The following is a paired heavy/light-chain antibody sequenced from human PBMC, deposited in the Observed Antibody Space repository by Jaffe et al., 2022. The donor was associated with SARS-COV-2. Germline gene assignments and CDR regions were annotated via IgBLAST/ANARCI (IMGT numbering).Heavy chain of an antibody. CDR1: GYTFTIYA. D-gene: IGHD3-9*01. CDR3: AREHDVLTGYAFDS. V-gene: IGHV1-3*01. Sequence: QVQHVQSGAEVKKPGASVKISCEVSGYTFTIYAIHWVRQAPGQRLEWMGWIHAGNGNTKYSQKLQGRVTITRDTSSSTAYMELSSLGSEDTAVYYCAREHDVLTGYAFDSWGQGTVVTVSS. J-gene: IGHJ3*02. CDR2: IHAGNGNT.
Light chain of an antibody. J-gene: IGLJ3*02. CDR1: STDV. Sequence: QSALTQPASVSGSPGQSITMSCTGISTDVSWYQQHPGKVPKLIIYEGSKRPSGVSNRFSGSKSGNTASLTISGLQAEDEADYYCCSYVGSGTWVFGGGTKLSVL. CDR2: EGS. CDR3: CSYVGSGTWV. V-gene: IGLV2-23*01.